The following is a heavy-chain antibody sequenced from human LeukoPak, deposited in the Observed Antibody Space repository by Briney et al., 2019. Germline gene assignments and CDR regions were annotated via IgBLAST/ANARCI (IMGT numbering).Heavy chain of an antibody. CDR1: GYTFTSYG. CDR2: ISAYNGNT. Sequence: GASVKVSCKASGYTFTSYGISWVRQAPGQGLEWMGWISAYNGNTNYAQKLQGRVTMTTDTSTSTAYMELRSLRSDDTAVYYCARVVDSSSWGSYYYYYYGMDVWGQGTTVTVSS. D-gene: IGHD6-13*01. CDR3: ARVVDSSSWGSYYYYYYGMDV. V-gene: IGHV1-18*01. J-gene: IGHJ6*02.